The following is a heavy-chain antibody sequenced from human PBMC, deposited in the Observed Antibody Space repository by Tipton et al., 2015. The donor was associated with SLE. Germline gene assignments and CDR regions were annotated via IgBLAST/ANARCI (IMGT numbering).Heavy chain of an antibody. J-gene: IGHJ6*03. CDR3: AKSPLKSVYYTFYMDV. Sequence: SLRLSCAASGFTFSDYYMSWIRQAPGKGLEWVSYISSSGSTIYYADSVKGRFTISRDNAKNSLYLLMNNLRPEDTALYFRAKSPLKSVYYTFYMDVWGKGTTVTVSS. CDR1: GFTFSDYY. V-gene: IGHV3-11*01. CDR2: ISSSGSTI.